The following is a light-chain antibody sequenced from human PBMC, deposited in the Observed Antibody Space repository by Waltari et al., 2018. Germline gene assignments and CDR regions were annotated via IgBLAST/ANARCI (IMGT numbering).Light chain of an antibody. CDR3: AAWDGSLTIL. V-gene: IGLV1-47*01. J-gene: IGLJ2*01. CDR2: ENE. CDR1: NSNIGSHD. Sequence: QSVLSQQPSVSGTPGQRVTISCSGSNSNIGSHDVYWFQQLPGTAPKLLIYENEERPSGVPGRFSGSKSGTSASLTITGLRSEDEADYFCAAWDGSLTILFGGGTKVTVL.